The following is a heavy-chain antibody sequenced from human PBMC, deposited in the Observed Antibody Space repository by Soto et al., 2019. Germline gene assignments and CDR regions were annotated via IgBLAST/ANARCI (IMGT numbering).Heavy chain of an antibody. CDR1: GLTVGDNY. V-gene: IGHV3-53*01. J-gene: IGHJ6*02. D-gene: IGHD3-10*01. Sequence: VHLVESGGGLIQPGGSLRLSCAASGLTVGDNYMSWVRQAPGMGLEWVSAIYYNGTTYYADSVKGRFTISRDTSKNTLSLQMASLRVEDTAVYYCVRPLSSGRNYGKDVWGQGTTVTVSS. CDR3: VRPLSSGRNYGKDV. CDR2: IYYNGTT.